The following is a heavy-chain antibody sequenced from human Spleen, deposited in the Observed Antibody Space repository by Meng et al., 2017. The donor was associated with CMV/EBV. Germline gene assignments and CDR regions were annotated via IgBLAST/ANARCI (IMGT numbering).Heavy chain of an antibody. D-gene: IGHD6-13*01. CDR3: AKCRSGIAAALNY. J-gene: IGHJ4*02. V-gene: IGHV3-21*04. CDR2: ISSSANYI. CDR1: GFSFSAYT. Sequence: GESLKISCAASGFSFSAYTMHWVRQAPGKGLEWVSSISSSANYIYYADSMKGRFTISRDNAKNSLYLQMNSLGAEDTAVYYCAKCRSGIAAALNYWGQGTLVTVSS.